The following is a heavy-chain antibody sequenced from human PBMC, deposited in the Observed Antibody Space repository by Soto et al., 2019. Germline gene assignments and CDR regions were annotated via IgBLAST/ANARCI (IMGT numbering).Heavy chain of an antibody. CDR2: IIPLFGTT. D-gene: IGHD3-3*01. CDR3: ARGGFWSGYYAGFDP. CDR1: GGTISNYA. J-gene: IGHJ5*02. Sequence: QVQLVQSGAEVKKPGSSVKVSCKTSGGTISNYAISWVRQAPGQGLEWMGGIIPLFGTTNYAQKFQGRVTITADESTRTAYMELSSLRSEDTAVYYCARGGFWSGYYAGFDPWGQGTLVTVSS. V-gene: IGHV1-69*12.